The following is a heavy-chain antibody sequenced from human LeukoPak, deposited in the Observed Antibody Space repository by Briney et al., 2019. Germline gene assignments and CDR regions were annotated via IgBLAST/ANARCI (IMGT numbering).Heavy chain of an antibody. CDR2: VYYSGST. J-gene: IGHJ4*02. V-gene: IGHV4-59*01. CDR3: ARDSRYASGRAFDN. D-gene: IGHD6-19*01. Sequence: SSETLSLTCTVSGGSINNYYWSWIRQPPGKAVEWIGYVYYSGSTNYNPSLKRRVTISVDSSKTQFSLKLRSATAADTAVYFCARDSRYASGRAFDNWGQGTLVTVSS. CDR1: GGSINNYY.